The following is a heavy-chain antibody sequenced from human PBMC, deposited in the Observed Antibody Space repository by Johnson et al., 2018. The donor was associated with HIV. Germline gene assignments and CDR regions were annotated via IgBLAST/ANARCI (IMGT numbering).Heavy chain of an antibody. CDR2: IHWNGGST. V-gene: IGHV3-20*04. J-gene: IGHJ3*02. D-gene: IGHD5-18*01. Sequence: VQLVESGGGVVRPGGSLRLSCAASGFTFDDYGMNWVRQAPGKGLEWVSGIHWNGGSTGYADSVKGRFTISRDHAKNSLYLQMNSLRAEDTALYYCARVKGYGIPNAFDIWGQGTMVTVSS. CDR3: ARVKGYGIPNAFDI. CDR1: GFTFDDYG.